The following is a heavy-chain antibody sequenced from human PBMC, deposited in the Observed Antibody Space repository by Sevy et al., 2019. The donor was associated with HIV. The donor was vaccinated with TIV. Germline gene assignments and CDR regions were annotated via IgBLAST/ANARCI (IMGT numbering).Heavy chain of an antibody. CDR3: ARDKGQGWFDP. V-gene: IGHV3-7*01. CDR1: GFTFSNYW. Sequence: GGSLRLSCAASGFTFSNYWMSWVRQAPGKGLEWVANIKQDGSEKYYVDSVNGRFTISRDNAKNSLSLQMNSLRAGDTAMYYCARDKGQGWFDPWGQGTLVTVSS. CDR2: IKQDGSEK. J-gene: IGHJ5*02.